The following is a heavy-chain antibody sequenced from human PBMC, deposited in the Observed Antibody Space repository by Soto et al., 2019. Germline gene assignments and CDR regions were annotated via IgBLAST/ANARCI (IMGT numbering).Heavy chain of an antibody. D-gene: IGHD3-3*01. Sequence: SETLSLTCTVSGGSISSSSYYWGWIRQPPGKGLEWIGSIYYSGSTYYNPSLKSRVTISVDTSKNQFSLKLSSVTAADTAVYYCASGRRTIFGVVPCMDVWGQGTTVTVSS. V-gene: IGHV4-39*01. CDR3: ASGRRTIFGVVPCMDV. CDR2: IYYSGST. J-gene: IGHJ6*02. CDR1: GGSISSSSYY.